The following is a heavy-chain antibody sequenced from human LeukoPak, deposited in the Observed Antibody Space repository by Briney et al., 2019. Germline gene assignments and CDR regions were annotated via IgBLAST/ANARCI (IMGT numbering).Heavy chain of an antibody. CDR1: GYTFTRCG. V-gene: IGHV1-18*01. Sequence: ASVKVSCKASGYTFTRCGISWVRQAPGQGLEWMGWISPYTGKTIYAQKFQGRVTMTTETSTRTAYMELRSLRSDDTAAYYCARDTELSSSGDGDDAFDIWGQGTMVTVSS. CDR2: ISPYTGKT. J-gene: IGHJ3*02. CDR3: ARDTELSSSGDGDDAFDI. D-gene: IGHD6-13*01.